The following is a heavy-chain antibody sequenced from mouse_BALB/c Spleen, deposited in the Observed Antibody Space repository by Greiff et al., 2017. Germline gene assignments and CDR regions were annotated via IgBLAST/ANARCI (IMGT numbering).Heavy chain of an antibody. CDR1: GYTFTDYE. Sequence: QVHVKQSGAELVRPGASVTLSCKASGYTFTDYEMHWVKQTPVHGLEWIGAIDPETGGTAYNQKFKGKATLTADKSSSTAYMELRSLTSEDSAVYYSASTGFDYWGQGTTLTVSS. J-gene: IGHJ2*01. D-gene: IGHD4-1*01. V-gene: IGHV1-15*01. CDR2: IDPETGGT. CDR3: ASTGFDY.